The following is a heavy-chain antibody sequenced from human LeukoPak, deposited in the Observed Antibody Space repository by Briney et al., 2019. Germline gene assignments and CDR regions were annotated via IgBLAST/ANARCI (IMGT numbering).Heavy chain of an antibody. V-gene: IGHV3-9*01. D-gene: IGHD5-18*01. CDR1: GFSFSNSS. Sequence: GGSLRLSCAASGFSFSNSSMNWLRQAPGKGLEWVSGISWNSGSIGYADSVKGRFAISRDNAKNSLYLQMNSLRAEDTALYYCAKGRNGYSYGAVDYWGQGTLVTVSS. CDR2: ISWNSGSI. J-gene: IGHJ4*02. CDR3: AKGRNGYSYGAVDY.